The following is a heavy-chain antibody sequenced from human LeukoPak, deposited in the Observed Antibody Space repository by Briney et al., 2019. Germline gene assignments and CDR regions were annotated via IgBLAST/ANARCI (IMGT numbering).Heavy chain of an antibody. Sequence: GGSLRLSCATSGFTFSTSWMHWVRQAPGKGLVWVSRINTDGNTRDYADSVKGRFTISRDNAKNTLYLQMNSLRAEDTAVYYCVRDMGYYDKVWGQGTLVTVSS. V-gene: IGHV3-74*01. J-gene: IGHJ4*02. CDR3: VRDMGYYDKV. D-gene: IGHD3-22*01. CDR2: INTDGNTR. CDR1: GFTFSTSW.